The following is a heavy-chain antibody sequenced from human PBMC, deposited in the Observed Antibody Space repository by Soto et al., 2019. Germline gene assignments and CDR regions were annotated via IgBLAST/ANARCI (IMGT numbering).Heavy chain of an antibody. J-gene: IGHJ6*02. CDR1: GFDFSSYG. V-gene: IGHV3-33*01. CDR2: LGFDGGGR. CDR3: AREPVGPDYAMDV. Sequence: QMQLVESGGGVVQPGTSLRLSCAASGFDFSSYGMHWVRQTPGKGLEWVAVLGFDGGGRYYADSVKGRFTISRDNCKKMLYLQMDSLRAGDTASYYCAREPVGPDYAMDVWGQGTTVTVSS. D-gene: IGHD1-26*01.